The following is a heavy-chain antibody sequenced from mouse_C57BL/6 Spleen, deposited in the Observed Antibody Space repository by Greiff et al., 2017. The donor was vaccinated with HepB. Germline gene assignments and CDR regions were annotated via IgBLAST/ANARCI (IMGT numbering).Heavy chain of an antibody. D-gene: IGHD2-4*01. CDR3: TGYDYVEGGFAY. Sequence: EVQLQQSGAELVRPGASVKLSCTASGFNIKDYYMHWVKQRPEQGLEWIGRIDPEDGDTEYAPKFQGKATMTADTSSNTAYLQLSSLTSEDTAVYYCTGYDYVEGGFAYWGQGTLVTVSA. CDR1: GFNIKDYY. V-gene: IGHV14-1*01. CDR2: IDPEDGDT. J-gene: IGHJ3*01.